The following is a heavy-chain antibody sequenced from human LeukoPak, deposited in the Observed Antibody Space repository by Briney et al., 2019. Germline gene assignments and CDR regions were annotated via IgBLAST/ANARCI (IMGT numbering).Heavy chain of an antibody. Sequence: AASVKVSCKASGYTFTRYGISWVRQAPGQGLEWMGWISVYNGKTKYAQKLQGRVIMTTDTSTSIAYMELRSLRSDDTAVYYCARDQSYASGSPGYWGQGTLVTVSS. D-gene: IGHD3-10*01. V-gene: IGHV1-18*01. J-gene: IGHJ4*02. CDR1: GYTFTRYG. CDR3: ARDQSYASGSPGY. CDR2: ISVYNGKT.